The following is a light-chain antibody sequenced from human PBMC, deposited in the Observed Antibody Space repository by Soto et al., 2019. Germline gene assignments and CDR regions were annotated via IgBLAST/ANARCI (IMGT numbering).Light chain of an antibody. V-gene: IGLV2-8*01. CDR3: SYYTDKKNLV. J-gene: IGLJ1*01. CDR2: DIT. Sequence: QSALTQSPSASGSPGQSVTISCTGTSTYIGGYNSVSWYQQHPDKAPKVMIYDITKRPSGVPSRFSGSKSGNTASLTVSALKAEDEDDYFCSYYTDKKNLVFGTGTKLTVL. CDR1: STYIGGYNS.